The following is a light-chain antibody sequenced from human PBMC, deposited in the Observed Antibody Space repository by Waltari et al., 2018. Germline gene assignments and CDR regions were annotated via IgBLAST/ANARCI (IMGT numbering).Light chain of an antibody. V-gene: IGKV1-5*03. Sequence: DIQMTQSPSTLSASVGDRVTITCRASQRISSWLAWYQQKPGKAPKHLIYKASSLESGVPSRFSGSGSGTEFTLTISSLQPDDFATYYCQQYNSYRTFGQGTKVEIK. CDR1: QRISSW. CDR3: QQYNSYRT. CDR2: KAS. J-gene: IGKJ1*01.